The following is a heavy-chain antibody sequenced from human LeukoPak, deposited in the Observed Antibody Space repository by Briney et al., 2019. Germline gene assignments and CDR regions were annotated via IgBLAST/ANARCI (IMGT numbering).Heavy chain of an antibody. V-gene: IGHV3-30*18. J-gene: IGHJ4*02. D-gene: IGHD1-26*01. CDR1: GFTLSSYG. CDR2: ISYDGSNK. Sequence: PGGSLRLSCAASGFTLSSYGMHWVRQAPGKGLEWVAVISYDGSNKYYADSVKGRFTISRDNSKNTLYLQMNSLRAEDTAVYYCAKVGIVGATGHFDYWGQGTLVTVSS. CDR3: AKVGIVGATGHFDY.